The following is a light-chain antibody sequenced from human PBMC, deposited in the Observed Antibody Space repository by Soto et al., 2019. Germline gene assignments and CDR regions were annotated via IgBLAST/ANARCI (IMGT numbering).Light chain of an antibody. CDR3: QQYENWPSLT. Sequence: EFVLTQSPATLCLSHGERATLSCRASQRVSSYLALYQHKPAQAHRLIIYGASTRATGIPATFSGSGSGTEFTLTISTLQSEDFAVSYGQQYENWPSLTFGHGTKVDIK. J-gene: IGKJ3*01. CDR1: QRVSSY. CDR2: GAS. V-gene: IGKV3-15*01.